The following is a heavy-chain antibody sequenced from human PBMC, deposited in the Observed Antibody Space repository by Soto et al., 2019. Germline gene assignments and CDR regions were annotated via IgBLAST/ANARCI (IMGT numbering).Heavy chain of an antibody. CDR1: GFTVSTDW. CDR2: IRGGGNT. Sequence: EVQLVESGGGLVQPGGSLRLSCAASGFTVSTDWMYWVRQAPGKGLEWVSVIRGGGNTFYAASVEGRFTISRDNSKNTVYLQMNSLRAEDTAVYYCVRENYYYGMAVWGQGTTVSVSS. CDR3: VRENYYYGMAV. V-gene: IGHV3-66*01. J-gene: IGHJ6*02.